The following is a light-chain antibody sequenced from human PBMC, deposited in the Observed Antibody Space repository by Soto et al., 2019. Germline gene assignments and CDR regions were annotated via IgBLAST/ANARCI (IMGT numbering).Light chain of an antibody. CDR3: QQYSLSPWT. CDR2: GAS. J-gene: IGKJ1*01. CDR1: QTVSNNY. Sequence: DIVLTQSPGTLSLSPGERATLSCRASQTVSNNYLAWYQQRPGQAPRLLIYGASSRATGIPDRFIGSGSGTDFSLTTDRLEPEDLAMYHCQQYSLSPWTFGQGTKV. V-gene: IGKV3-20*01.